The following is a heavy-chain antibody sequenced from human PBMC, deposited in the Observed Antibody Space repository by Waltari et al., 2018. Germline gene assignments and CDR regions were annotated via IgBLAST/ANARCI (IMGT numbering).Heavy chain of an antibody. CDR3: ARAHYYDSSGYFYYYYGMDV. V-gene: IGHV1-69*13. CDR1: GGTFSSYA. Sequence: QVQLVQSGAEVKKPGSSVKVSCKASGGTFSSYAISWVRQAPGQGLEWMGGISPIFGTANYAQKFQGRVTITADESTSTAYMELSSLRSEDTAVYYCARAHYYDSSGYFYYYYGMDVWGQGTTVTVSS. J-gene: IGHJ6*02. D-gene: IGHD3-22*01. CDR2: ISPIFGTA.